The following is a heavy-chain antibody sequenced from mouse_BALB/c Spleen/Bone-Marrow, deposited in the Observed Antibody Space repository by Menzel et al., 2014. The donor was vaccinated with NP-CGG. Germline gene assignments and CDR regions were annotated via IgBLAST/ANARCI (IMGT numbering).Heavy chain of an antibody. CDR2: IYPGNSDT. J-gene: IGHJ2*01. V-gene: IGHV1-5*01. D-gene: IGHD1-1*01. CDR3: TRWNYYGSSYDY. CDR1: GYTFTSYW. Sequence: VQLQQSGTVLARPGASVKMSCKASGYTFTSYWMHWVKQRPGQGLEWIGAIYPGNSDTSYNQKFKGKAKLTAVTSTSTAYMELSSLTNEDSAVYHCTRWNYYGSSYDYWGQGTTLTVSS.